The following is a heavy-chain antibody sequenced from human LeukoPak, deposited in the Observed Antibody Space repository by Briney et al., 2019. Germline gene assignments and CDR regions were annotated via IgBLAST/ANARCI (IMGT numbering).Heavy chain of an antibody. CDR2: IYSGGST. V-gene: IGHV3-53*01. CDR1: GFTASSNY. Sequence: PGGSLRLSCAASGFTASSNYMSWVRQAPGKGLEWVSVIYSGGSTYYADSVKGRFTISRDNSKNTLYLQMNSLRAEDTAVYYCARSTVGGAFDIWGQGTMVTVSS. J-gene: IGHJ3*02. CDR3: ARSTVGGAFDI. D-gene: IGHD4-23*01.